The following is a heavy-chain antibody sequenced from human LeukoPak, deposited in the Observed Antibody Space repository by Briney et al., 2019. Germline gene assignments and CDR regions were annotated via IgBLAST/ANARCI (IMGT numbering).Heavy chain of an antibody. CDR2: IYTSGST. V-gene: IGHV4-61*02. Sequence: SQTLSLTCTVSGGSISSGSYYWGWIRQPAGKGLEWIERIYTSGSTNYNPSLNSRVTISVDTSKNQFSLKLSSVTAADTAVYYCARASHYYDSSGYYVDAFDIWGQGTMVTVSS. CDR1: GGSISSGSYY. D-gene: IGHD3-22*01. CDR3: ARASHYYDSSGYYVDAFDI. J-gene: IGHJ3*02.